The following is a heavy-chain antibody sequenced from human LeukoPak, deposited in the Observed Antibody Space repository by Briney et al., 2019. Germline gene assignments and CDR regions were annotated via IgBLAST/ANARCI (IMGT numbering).Heavy chain of an antibody. D-gene: IGHD2-2*03. CDR1: GYTFTGYY. CDR3: AREGGYCSSTSCHGSYYGMDV. Sequence: GASVKVSCKASGYTFTGYYIHWVRQAPGQGLEWMGGIIPIFGTANYAQKFQGRVTITADESTSTAYMELSSLRSEDTAVYYCAREGGYCSSTSCHGSYYGMDVWGQGTTVTVSS. V-gene: IGHV1-69*13. J-gene: IGHJ6*02. CDR2: IIPIFGTA.